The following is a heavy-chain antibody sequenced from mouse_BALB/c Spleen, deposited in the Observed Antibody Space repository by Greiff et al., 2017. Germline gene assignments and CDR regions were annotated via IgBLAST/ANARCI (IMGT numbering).Heavy chain of an antibody. CDR3: ARDPHYCGFAY. CDR1: GFTFSDFY. J-gene: IGHJ3*01. V-gene: IGHV7-1*02. CDR2: SRNKANDYTT. D-gene: IGHD1-2*01. Sequence: EVKLVESGGGLVQPGGSLRLSCATSGFTFSDFYMAWVRLPPGKRLEWIAASRNKANDYTTEYSASVKGRFIVSRDTSQSILYLQMNALRAEDTAIYYCARDPHYCGFAYWGQGTLVTGSA.